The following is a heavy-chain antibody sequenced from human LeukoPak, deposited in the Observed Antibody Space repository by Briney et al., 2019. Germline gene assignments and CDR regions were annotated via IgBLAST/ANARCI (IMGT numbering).Heavy chain of an antibody. V-gene: IGHV4-59*01. CDR2: INYSGST. CDR3: ARDYFTSYYYYGMDV. Sequence: PSETLSLTCTVSGGSISSYYLNWIRQPPGKGLEWIGYINYSGSTNYNPSLKSRVTISIDTSKNQFSLKLSSVTAADTAVYYCARDYFTSYYYYGMDVWGQGTTVTVSS. D-gene: IGHD2/OR15-2a*01. J-gene: IGHJ6*02. CDR1: GGSISSYY.